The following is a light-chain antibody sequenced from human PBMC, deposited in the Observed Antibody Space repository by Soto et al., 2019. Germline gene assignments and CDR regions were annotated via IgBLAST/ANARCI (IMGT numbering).Light chain of an antibody. CDR3: QQYGSSPGT. CDR1: QSVSSSF. Sequence: EIVMTQPPPTLFVPRGEGAPLSCRASQSVSSSFVAWYQQKPGQGPRLLIHGASFRATGIPDRFSGGGSGTDFTLTINRLEPEDFAVYYCQQYGSSPGTFGQGTKVDIK. V-gene: IGKV3-20*01. J-gene: IGKJ1*01. CDR2: GAS.